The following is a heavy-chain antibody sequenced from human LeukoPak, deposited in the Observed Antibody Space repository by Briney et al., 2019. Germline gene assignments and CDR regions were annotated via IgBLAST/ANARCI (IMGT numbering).Heavy chain of an antibody. CDR1: GGSISSSSYY. D-gene: IGHD4-17*01. V-gene: IGHV4-39*01. Sequence: SETLSLTCTVSGGSISSSSYYWGWIRQPPGKGLEWIGSIYHSGSTHYNPSLKSRLTIFVDTSKNQFSLKVNSVTAADTAVYYCARNGTVTVSGTKFNYFDYWGQGNLVTASS. CDR3: ARNGTVTVSGTKFNYFDY. J-gene: IGHJ4*02. CDR2: IYHSGST.